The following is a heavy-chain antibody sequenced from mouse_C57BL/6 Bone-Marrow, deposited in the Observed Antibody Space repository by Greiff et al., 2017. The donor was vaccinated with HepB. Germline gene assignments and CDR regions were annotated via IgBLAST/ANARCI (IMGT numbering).Heavy chain of an antibody. CDR2: ISNGGGST. Sequence: EVQLVESGGGLVQPGGSLKLSCAASGFTFSDYYMYWVRQTPEKRLEWVAYISNGGGSTYYPDTVKGRFTISRDNAKNTLYLQMRRLKSEDTAMYYCARRGGYYGGAYYWGQGTSVTVSS. D-gene: IGHD1-1*01. CDR1: GFTFSDYY. CDR3: ARRGGYYGGAYY. J-gene: IGHJ4*01. V-gene: IGHV5-12*01.